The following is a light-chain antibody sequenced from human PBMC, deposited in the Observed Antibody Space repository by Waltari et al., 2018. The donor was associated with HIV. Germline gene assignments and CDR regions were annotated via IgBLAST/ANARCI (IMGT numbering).Light chain of an antibody. V-gene: IGLV1-51*01. CDR3: GTWDSSLSAGV. CDR1: SYTLGENH. Sequence: QSVFALPPSRPSPPRQEVTRSCSGHSYTLGENHMTCYQQLPGTAPKFLSYDNNKRPSGIPDRFSGAKSGTSATLVSAGLQTGDEAVYYCGTWDSSLSAGVFGGGTKLTVL. CDR2: DNN. J-gene: IGLJ3*02.